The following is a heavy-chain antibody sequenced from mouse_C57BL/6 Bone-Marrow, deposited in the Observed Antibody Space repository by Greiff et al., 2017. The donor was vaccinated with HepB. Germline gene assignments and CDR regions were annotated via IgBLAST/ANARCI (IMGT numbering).Heavy chain of an antibody. Sequence: EVQLQQSGAELVRPGASVKLSCTASGFNIKDDYMHWVKQRPEQGLEWIGWIDPENGDTEYASKFQGKATITADTSANTAYLQLSSLTSEDTAVYYCTTDYGSSFYCDYWGQGTTLTVSS. CDR1: GFNIKDDY. CDR2: IDPENGDT. D-gene: IGHD1-1*01. CDR3: TTDYGSSFYCDY. V-gene: IGHV14-4*01. J-gene: IGHJ2*01.